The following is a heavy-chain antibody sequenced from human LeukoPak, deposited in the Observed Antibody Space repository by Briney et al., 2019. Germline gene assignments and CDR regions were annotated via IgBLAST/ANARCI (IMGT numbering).Heavy chain of an antibody. Sequence: GASVKVSCKASGYTFTSYGISWVRQAPGQGLEWMGWISAYNGNTNYAQKLQGRVTMTTDTSTSTAYMELRSLRSDDTAVYYCAREGSGWYKDYYYGMDVWGQGTTVTVSS. D-gene: IGHD6-19*01. V-gene: IGHV1-18*01. CDR1: GYTFTSYG. CDR2: ISAYNGNT. CDR3: AREGSGWYKDYYYGMDV. J-gene: IGHJ6*02.